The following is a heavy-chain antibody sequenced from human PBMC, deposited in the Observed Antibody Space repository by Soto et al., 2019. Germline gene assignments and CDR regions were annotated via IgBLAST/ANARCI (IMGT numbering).Heavy chain of an antibody. CDR3: AKLIGTSGYGYYFDF. D-gene: IGHD5-12*01. CDR1: VVPVNIQA. CDR2: ISGSGGTT. Sequence: GSMRLSCAAAVVPVNIQAMNWVRQAPGKGLEWVSAISGSGGTTYFADSVKGRFTISRDNSMSTLYVQMNSLRAEDTAVYYCAKLIGTSGYGYYFDFWGPGTLVTVSS. J-gene: IGHJ4*02. V-gene: IGHV3-23*01.